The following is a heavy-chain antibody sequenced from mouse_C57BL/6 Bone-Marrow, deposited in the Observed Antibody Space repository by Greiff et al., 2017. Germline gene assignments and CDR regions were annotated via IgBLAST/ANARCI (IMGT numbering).Heavy chain of an antibody. Sequence: EVQGVESGGDLVKPGGSLKLSCAASGFTFSSYGMSWVRQTPDKRLEWVATISSGGSYTYYPDSVKGRFTISRDNAKNTLYLQMSSLKSEDTAMYYCGRRRGWFAYWGQGTLVTVSA. CDR1: GFTFSSYG. CDR3: GRRRGWFAY. V-gene: IGHV5-6*01. CDR2: ISSGGSYT. J-gene: IGHJ3*01.